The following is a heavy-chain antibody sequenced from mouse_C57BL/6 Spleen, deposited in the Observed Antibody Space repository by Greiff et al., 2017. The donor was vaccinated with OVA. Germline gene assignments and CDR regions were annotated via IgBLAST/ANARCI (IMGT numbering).Heavy chain of an antibody. Sequence: VQLKQSGPELVKPGASVKISCKASGYSFTDYNMNWVKQSNGKSLEWIGVINPNYGTTSYNQKFKGKATLTVDQSSSTAYMQLNSLTSEDSAVYYCAREGTTRNWDCFDYWGQGTTLTVSS. J-gene: IGHJ2*01. CDR1: GYSFTDYN. CDR3: AREGTTRNWDCFDY. V-gene: IGHV1-39*01. CDR2: INPNYGTT. D-gene: IGHD3-1*01.